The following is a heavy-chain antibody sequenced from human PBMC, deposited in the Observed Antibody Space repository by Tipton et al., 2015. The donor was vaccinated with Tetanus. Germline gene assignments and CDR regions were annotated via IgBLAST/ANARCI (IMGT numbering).Heavy chain of an antibody. J-gene: IGHJ3*02. CDR1: GASISSGGYF. D-gene: IGHD6-19*01. CDR2: VYYSGST. CDR3: ARDSPGIAVAAGAGAFDI. V-gene: IGHV4-31*02. Sequence: GLVKPSQTLSLTCSVSGASISSGGYFWNWIRHHPGKGLEWIGYVYYSGSTYYNPSLKSRVTISVDTSTNQFFLKLTSVTAADTAVYYCARDSPGIAVAAGAGAFDIWGQGTMVTVSS.